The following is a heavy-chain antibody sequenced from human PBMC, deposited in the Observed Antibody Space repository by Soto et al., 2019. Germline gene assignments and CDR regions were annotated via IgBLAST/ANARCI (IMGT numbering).Heavy chain of an antibody. V-gene: IGHV3-30*18. CDR2: ISYDGSNE. CDR3: AKDSVSCRYFDWLCQD. CDR1: GFTFSSYG. J-gene: IGHJ1*01. D-gene: IGHD3-9*01. Sequence: QVQLVESGGGVVQPGRSLRLSCAASGFTFSSYGMHWVRQAPGKGLEWVAVISYDGSNEYYADSVKGRFTISRDNSKKSLRLQINSLSSEDTAVYHFAKDSVSCRYFDWLCQDWRQGTLVAVAS.